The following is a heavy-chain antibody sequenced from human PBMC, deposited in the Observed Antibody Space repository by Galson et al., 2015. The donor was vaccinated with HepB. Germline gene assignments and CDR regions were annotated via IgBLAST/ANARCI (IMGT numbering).Heavy chain of an antibody. D-gene: IGHD6-13*01. V-gene: IGHV3-30-3*01. CDR3: TRDTGSSSWIRTNWFAP. J-gene: IGHJ5*02. CDR1: GFTFRNYA. Sequence: SLRLSCAASGFTFRNYALHWVRQPPGKGLEWVSFISDDGSDKNYADSVKGRFTISRDNSKNTLYLQMNSLRTEDTAVYFCTRDTGSSSWIRTNWFAPWGQGTLVTVSS. CDR2: ISDDGSDK.